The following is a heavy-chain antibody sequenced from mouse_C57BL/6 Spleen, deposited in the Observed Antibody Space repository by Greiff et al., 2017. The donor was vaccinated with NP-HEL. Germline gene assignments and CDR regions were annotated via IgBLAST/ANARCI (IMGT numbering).Heavy chain of an antibody. CDR2: INPSSGYT. CDR3: ARGEITTLVAPFAY. D-gene: IGHD1-1*01. Sequence: QVQLKESGAELARPGASVKMSCKASGYTFTSYTMHWVKQRPGQGLEWIGYINPSSGYTKYNQKFKDKATLTADKSSSTAYMQLSSLTSEDSAVYYCARGEITTLVAPFAYWGQGTLVTVSA. J-gene: IGHJ3*01. CDR1: GYTFTSYT. V-gene: IGHV1-4*01.